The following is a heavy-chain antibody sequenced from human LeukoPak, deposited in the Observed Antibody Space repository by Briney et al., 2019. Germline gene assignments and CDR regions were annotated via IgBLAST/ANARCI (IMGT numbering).Heavy chain of an antibody. CDR2: FDPEDGET. D-gene: IGHD1-26*01. J-gene: IGHJ4*02. CDR1: GYTFTSYD. V-gene: IGHV1-24*01. Sequence: ASVKVSCKASGYTFTSYDINWVRQAPGKGLEWMGGFDPEDGETIYAQKFQGRVTMTEDTSTDTAYMELSSLRSEDTAVYYCATPIVGATRGFDYWGQGTLVTVSS. CDR3: ATPIVGATRGFDY.